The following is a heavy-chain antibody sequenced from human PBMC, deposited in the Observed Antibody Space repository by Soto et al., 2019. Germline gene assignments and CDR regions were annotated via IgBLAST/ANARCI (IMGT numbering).Heavy chain of an antibody. CDR2: ISSSSSVK. Sequence: PGGSLRLSCAASGFIFNNYVMTWVRQAPGKGLEWVSYISSSSSVKDYADSVKGRFTVSRDNARNLLYLQMNSLRAEDTAVYYCARDLSWGSNWYYYMDVWGKGTTVTVSS. D-gene: IGHD7-27*01. CDR1: GFIFNNYV. V-gene: IGHV3-48*01. CDR3: ARDLSWGSNWYYYMDV. J-gene: IGHJ6*03.